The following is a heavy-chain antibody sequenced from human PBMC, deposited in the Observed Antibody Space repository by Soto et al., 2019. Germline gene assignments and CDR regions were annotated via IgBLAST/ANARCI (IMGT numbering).Heavy chain of an antibody. CDR2: ISWDGGST. Sequence: PGGSLRLSCAASGFTFDDYTMHWVRQAPGKGLEWVSLISWDGGSTYYADSVKGRLTISRDNSKNSLYLQMNSLRTEDAALYYCAKDNGVVTHYYYYYGMDVWGQGTTVTVSS. CDR1: GFTFDDYT. V-gene: IGHV3-43*01. D-gene: IGHD3-3*01. J-gene: IGHJ6*02. CDR3: AKDNGVVTHYYYYYGMDV.